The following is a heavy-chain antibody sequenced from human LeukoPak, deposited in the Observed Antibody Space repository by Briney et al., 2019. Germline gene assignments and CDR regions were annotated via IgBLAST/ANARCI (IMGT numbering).Heavy chain of an antibody. CDR2: IAAYNLKA. CDR3: ARDLEPGYSYGSVFDL. J-gene: IGHJ5*02. CDR1: GYRFTRYG. D-gene: IGHD5-18*01. V-gene: IGHV1-18*01. Sequence: GASVKVSCKASGYRFTRYGLSWVRQAPGQGLEWMGWIAAYNLKANYAQNLQGRVTMTMDTSADTGYMELRSLRSDDTAVYYCARDLEPGYSYGSVFDLWGQGTLITVSS.